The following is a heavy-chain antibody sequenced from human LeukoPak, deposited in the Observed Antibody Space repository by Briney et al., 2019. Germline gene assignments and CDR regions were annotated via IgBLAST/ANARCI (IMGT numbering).Heavy chain of an antibody. D-gene: IGHD3-3*01. CDR3: ARGTSIFGPNWFDP. J-gene: IGHJ5*02. V-gene: IGHV4-4*07. Sequence: SETLSLTCTVSGGSISSYYWSWIRQPAGKGLEWIGRIYTSGSTNYNPSLKSRVTMSVDTSKNQFSLKLGSVTAADTAVYYCARGTSIFGPNWFDPWGQGTLVTVSS. CDR1: GGSISSYY. CDR2: IYTSGST.